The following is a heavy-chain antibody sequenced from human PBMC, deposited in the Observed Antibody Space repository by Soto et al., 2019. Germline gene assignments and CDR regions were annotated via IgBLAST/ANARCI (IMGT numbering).Heavy chain of an antibody. CDR3: AGETVSGLDP. V-gene: IGHV1-8*01. CDR1: GYTFTSYD. CDR2: MNPNSGNT. J-gene: IGHJ5*02. Sequence: QVQLVQSGAEVKKPGASVKVSCKASGYTFTSYDINWVRQATGQGLEWMGWMNPNSGNTGFAQKFQGRVTMTRNTSPSPPYTELGSLSSEGTVAYSCAGETVSGLDPWGQGTLVTVSS.